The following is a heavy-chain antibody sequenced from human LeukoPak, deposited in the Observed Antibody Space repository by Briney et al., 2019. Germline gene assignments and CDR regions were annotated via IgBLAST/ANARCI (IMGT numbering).Heavy chain of an antibody. CDR1: GNSFTNYW. CDR3: ARHIFSSSYFDY. J-gene: IGHJ4*02. Sequence: GESLKISCKGSGNSFTNYWIGWVRQMPGKGLEWMGTIYPGDSDTSHSPSFQGQVTISADQSISTAYLQWSSLKASDTAMYYCARHIFSSSYFDYWGQGTLVTVSS. D-gene: IGHD6-6*01. V-gene: IGHV5-51*01. CDR2: IYPGDSDT.